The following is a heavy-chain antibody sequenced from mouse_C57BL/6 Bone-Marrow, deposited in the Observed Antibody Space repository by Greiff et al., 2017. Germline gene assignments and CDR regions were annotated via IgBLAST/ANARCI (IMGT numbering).Heavy chain of an antibody. CDR1: GFPITSGYY. CDR3: AGDITGPAWFAY. Sequence: QVQLQHSGPGLVKPSQSLFLTCSITGFPITSGYYWIWIRQSPGKPLEWMGYITHSGETFYNPSLQSPISITRETSKNQFFLQLNSVTTEDTAMYYCAGDITGPAWFAYWGQGTLVTVSA. V-gene: IGHV12-3*01. CDR2: ITHSGET. J-gene: IGHJ3*01. D-gene: IGHD4-1*01.